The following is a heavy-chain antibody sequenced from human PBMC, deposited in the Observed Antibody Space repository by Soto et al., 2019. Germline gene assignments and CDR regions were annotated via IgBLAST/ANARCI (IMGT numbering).Heavy chain of an antibody. CDR3: ARDSLGRVAHSAFDI. J-gene: IGHJ3*02. CDR1: GFTFSEYY. V-gene: IGHV3-11*01. CDR2: ISSSGSTI. D-gene: IGHD7-27*01. Sequence: GGSLRLSCAASGFTFSEYYMSWIRQAPGKGLEWVSYISSSGSTIYYADSVKGRFTISRDNAKNSLYLQMNSLRAEDTAVYYCARDSLGRVAHSAFDIWGQGTMVTVSS.